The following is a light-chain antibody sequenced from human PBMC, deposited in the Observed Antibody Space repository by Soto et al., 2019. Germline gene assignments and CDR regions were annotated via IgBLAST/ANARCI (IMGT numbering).Light chain of an antibody. Sequence: DIQMTQSPSTLSASLGDRVTITCRASQSIDSWLAWYQQKPGKAPKVLIHGASSLESGVPSRFSGRGSGTEFTLTISSRQPDDFATYCCQQYHSYPWTFGQGTKVEIK. CDR1: QSIDSW. J-gene: IGKJ1*01. CDR2: GAS. CDR3: QQYHSYPWT. V-gene: IGKV1-5*01.